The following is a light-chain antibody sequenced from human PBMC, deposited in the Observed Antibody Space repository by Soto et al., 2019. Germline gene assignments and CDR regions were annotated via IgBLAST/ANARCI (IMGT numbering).Light chain of an antibody. CDR1: SSDAGGYNY. CDR2: DVA. Sequence: QSALTQPASVSGSPGQSITISCTGTSSDAGGYNYVSWYQQHPGKAPQLIIYDVANRPSGVSNRFSGSKSGNTASLTISGLQAEDEADYYCSSYTSSSTYVVFGGGTKLTVL. J-gene: IGLJ2*01. CDR3: SSYTSSSTYVV. V-gene: IGLV2-14*03.